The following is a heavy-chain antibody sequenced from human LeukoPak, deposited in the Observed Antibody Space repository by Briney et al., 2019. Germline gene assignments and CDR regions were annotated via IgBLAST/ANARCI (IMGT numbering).Heavy chain of an antibody. Sequence: PSETLSLTCNVSGDSISAYYWNWIRQSPGKGLEWIGYIYYSGSTKYNPSLKSRVTMSVDPSKNHFSLKLNSVTAADSATYYCARQFSSSWFPHGMDVWGQGITVTVSS. V-gene: IGHV4-59*08. J-gene: IGHJ6*02. D-gene: IGHD6-13*01. CDR3: ARQFSSSWFPHGMDV. CDR1: GDSISAYY. CDR2: IYYSGST.